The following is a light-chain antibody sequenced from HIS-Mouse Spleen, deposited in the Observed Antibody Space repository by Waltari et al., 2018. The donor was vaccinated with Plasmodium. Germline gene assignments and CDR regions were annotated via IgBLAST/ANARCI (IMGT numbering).Light chain of an antibody. J-gene: IGLJ3*02. CDR3: YSTDSSGNHRV. CDR2: EDS. V-gene: IGLV3-10*01. CDR1: ALPKKY. Sequence: SYELTQPPSVSVSPGQTARITCSGDALPKKYAYWYQQKSGQAPGLVIYEDSKRRSGIHGSFSGSGSWKRATLTIRGAQVEDEADYYCYSTDSSGNHRVFGGGTKLTVL.